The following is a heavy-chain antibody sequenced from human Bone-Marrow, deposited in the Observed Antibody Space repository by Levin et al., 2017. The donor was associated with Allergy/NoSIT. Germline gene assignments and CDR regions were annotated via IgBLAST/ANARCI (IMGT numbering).Heavy chain of an antibody. Sequence: LAGGSLRLSCAASGFTFDDYAMHWVRQAPGKGLEWVSGISWGSGDIIYADSVKGRFTISRDNAKNSLYLEMSSLRLEDAGLYYCARRGDNREFDYWGQGTLVTVSS. J-gene: IGHJ4*02. CDR1: GFTFDDYA. CDR3: ARRGDNREFDY. CDR2: ISWGSGDI. D-gene: IGHD1-14*01. V-gene: IGHV3-9*01.